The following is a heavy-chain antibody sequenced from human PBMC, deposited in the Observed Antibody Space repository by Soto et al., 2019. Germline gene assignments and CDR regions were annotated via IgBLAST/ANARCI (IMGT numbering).Heavy chain of an antibody. J-gene: IGHJ6*02. V-gene: IGHV1-69*13. CDR2: IIPIFGTA. D-gene: IGHD6-6*01. CDR1: GGTFSSYA. Sequence: ASVKVSCKASGGTFSSYAISWVRQAPGQGLEWMGGIIPIFGTANYAQKFQGRVTITADESTSTAYMELSSLRSEDTAVYYCARGSSSSVVLFGYYYGMDVWGQGTTVTVSS. CDR3: ARGSSSSVVLFGYYYGMDV.